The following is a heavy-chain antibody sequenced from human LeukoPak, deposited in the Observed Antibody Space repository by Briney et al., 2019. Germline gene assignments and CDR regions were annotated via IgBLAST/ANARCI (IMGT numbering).Heavy chain of an antibody. CDR1: ADSLSSGGHY. CDR2: IHHSGRS. D-gene: IGHD3-10*01. Sequence: SETLSLTCTVSADSLSSGGHYWALIRQFPGKGLESIGFIHHSGRSRHNPSLKDRVAISVDTSRKQFALKVSSVTAADTAMYYCARGGNRFGGFYFDYWGQGIQVIVSS. V-gene: IGHV4-31*03. CDR3: ARGGNRFGGFYFDY. J-gene: IGHJ4*02.